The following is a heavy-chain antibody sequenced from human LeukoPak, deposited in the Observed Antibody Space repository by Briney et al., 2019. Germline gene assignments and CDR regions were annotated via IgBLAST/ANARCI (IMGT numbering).Heavy chain of an antibody. V-gene: IGHV3-53*01. J-gene: IGHJ5*02. D-gene: IGHD1-26*01. CDR1: GFTVSSNY. CDR2: IYSSGNT. CDR3: AREVGATRGLDP. Sequence: GGSLRLSCAASGFTVSSNYMSLVRQAPGKGLEWVSIIYSSGNTYYADSVKGRFTISRDTSKNTLYLQMNSLRAEDTAFYYCAREVGATRGLDPWGQGTLVTVSS.